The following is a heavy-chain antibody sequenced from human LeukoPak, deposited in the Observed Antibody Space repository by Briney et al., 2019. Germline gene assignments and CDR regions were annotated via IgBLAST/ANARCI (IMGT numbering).Heavy chain of an antibody. Sequence: KPSETLSLTCTVSGGSISSYYWSWIRQPAGKGLEWIGRIYTSGSTNYNPSLKSRVTMSVDTSKNQFSLKLSSVTAADTAVYYCAREPTHYLTLTPYYDYWGQGTLVTVSS. D-gene: IGHD2-15*01. CDR2: IYTSGST. J-gene: IGHJ4*02. CDR1: GGSISSYY. CDR3: AREPTHYLTLTPYYDY. V-gene: IGHV4-4*07.